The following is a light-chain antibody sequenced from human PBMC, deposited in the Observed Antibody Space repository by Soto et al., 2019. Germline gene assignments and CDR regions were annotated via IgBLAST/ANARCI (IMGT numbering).Light chain of an antibody. CDR2: DVS. CDR3: QQYDSYPLT. CDR1: QSITNL. Sequence: DVQMTQSPSTLSASVGDRVTITCRAIQSITNLLAWYQQKPGKAPKFLIYDVSNLESGVPSRFSGSGSGTEFTLTISSLQPEDFATYYCQQYDSYPLTFGGGTRVEIK. J-gene: IGKJ4*01. V-gene: IGKV1-5*01.